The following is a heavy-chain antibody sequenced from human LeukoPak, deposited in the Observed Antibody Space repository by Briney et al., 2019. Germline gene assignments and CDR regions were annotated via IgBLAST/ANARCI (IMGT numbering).Heavy chain of an antibody. CDR1: GFTFSSYG. V-gene: IGHV3-30*18. CDR2: ISYDGSNK. CDR3: AKDVGYGPITMIVVAMYYYYGMDV. Sequence: GRSLRLSCAASGFTFSSYGMHWVRQAPGKGLEWVAVISYDGSNKYYADPVKGRFTISRDNSKNTLYLQMNSLRAEDTAVYYCAKDVGYGPITMIVVAMYYYYGMDVWGQGTTVTVSS. D-gene: IGHD3-22*01. J-gene: IGHJ6*02.